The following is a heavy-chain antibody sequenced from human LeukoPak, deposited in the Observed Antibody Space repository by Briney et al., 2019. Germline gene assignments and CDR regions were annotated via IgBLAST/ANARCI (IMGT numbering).Heavy chain of an antibody. CDR3: AREWVATKVNWFDP. Sequence: PSETLSLTCTVSGGSISSYYWSWIRQPPGKGLEWIGYIYYSGSTNYNPSLKSRVTISVDTSKNQFSLKLSSVTAADTAVYYCAREWVATKVNWFDPWGQGTLVTVSS. J-gene: IGHJ5*02. D-gene: IGHD5-12*01. V-gene: IGHV4-59*01. CDR1: GGSISSYY. CDR2: IYYSGST.